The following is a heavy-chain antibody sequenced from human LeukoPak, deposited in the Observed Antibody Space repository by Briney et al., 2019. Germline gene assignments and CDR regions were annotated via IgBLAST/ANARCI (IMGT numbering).Heavy chain of an antibody. CDR3: ARDNENYYGMDV. V-gene: IGHV3-48*03. CDR2: ISSSGSTI. J-gene: IGHJ6*04. CDR1: GFTFSSYE. Sequence: GRSLRLSCAASGFTFSSYEMNWVRQAPGKGLEWVSYISSSGSTIYYADSVKGRFTISRDNAKNSLYLQMNSLRAEDTAVYYCARDNENYYGMDVWGKGTTVTVSS. D-gene: IGHD1-1*01.